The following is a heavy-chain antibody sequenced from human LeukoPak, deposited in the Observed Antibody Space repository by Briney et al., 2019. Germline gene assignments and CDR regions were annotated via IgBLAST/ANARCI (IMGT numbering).Heavy chain of an antibody. Sequence: GASVKVSCKASGYTFTGYYMHWVRQAPGQGLEWMGRIHPNSGGTNYAQKFRGRVSLTRDTSISTAYMELSRLRSDDTAVYYCARFSPEVGALIYGMDVWGQGTTVTVSS. D-gene: IGHD1-26*01. V-gene: IGHV1-2*06. CDR2: IHPNSGGT. CDR1: GYTFTGYY. J-gene: IGHJ6*02. CDR3: ARFSPEVGALIYGMDV.